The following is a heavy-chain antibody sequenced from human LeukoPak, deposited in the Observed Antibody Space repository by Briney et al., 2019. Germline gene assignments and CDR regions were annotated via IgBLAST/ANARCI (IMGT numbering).Heavy chain of an antibody. J-gene: IGHJ4*02. D-gene: IGHD6-13*01. CDR2: ISSNSRYT. Sequence: GGSLRLTCAASGFTFSSYSMNWVRQAPGKGLEWVSSISSNSRYTYYADSVKGRFTISRDNAKSSLYLQMNSLRADDTAVYYCARVAEAAAFDYWGQGTLVTVSS. V-gene: IGHV3-21*01. CDR3: ARVAEAAAFDY. CDR1: GFTFSSYS.